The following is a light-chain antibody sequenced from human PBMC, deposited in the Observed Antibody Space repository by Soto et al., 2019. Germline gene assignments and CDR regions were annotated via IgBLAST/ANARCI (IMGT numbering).Light chain of an antibody. V-gene: IGKV1-9*01. CDR2: AAS. J-gene: IGKJ4*01. CDR1: QGISSY. CDR3: QQLNTYPRLT. Sequence: IQLTQSPSSLSASVGDRVTITCRASQGISSYLAWYQQKPGKPPKLLMYAASTLQSGVPSRFSGSGSGTDFTLTISSLQPEDFVTYYCQQLNTYPRLTFGGGTKVEIK.